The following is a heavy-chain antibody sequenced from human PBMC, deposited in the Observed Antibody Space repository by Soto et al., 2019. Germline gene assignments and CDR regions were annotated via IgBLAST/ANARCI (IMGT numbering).Heavy chain of an antibody. CDR3: ARASGGAVAYFDY. CDR2: ISYSGNT. D-gene: IGHD6-19*01. J-gene: IGHJ4*02. V-gene: IGHV4-31*03. CDR1: GGSISSGGYY. Sequence: QVKLQESGPGLVKPSETLSLTCRVSGGSISSGGYYWNWIRQHPERGLEWIGYISYSGNTVLNPSLASRATILRVTSKNEFVMTLTSFTAEDTAVYFCARASGGAVAYFDYWGQGYLVTVSS.